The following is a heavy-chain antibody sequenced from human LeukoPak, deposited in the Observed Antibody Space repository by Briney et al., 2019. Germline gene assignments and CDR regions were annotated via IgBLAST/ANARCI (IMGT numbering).Heavy chain of an antibody. CDR2: ISAYIGNT. Sequence: ASGKASCKPSGSPFTTYGISWFQRAPGQGLGWRGGISAYIGNTNYVQKLQGRVTMTTDTSTTTAYMALKSLRSGDTAVYYCAKVYNTYYDFWSGHIYYMDVWGKGTTVTVSS. J-gene: IGHJ6*03. D-gene: IGHD3-3*01. CDR1: GSPFTTYG. V-gene: IGHV1-18*01. CDR3: AKVYNTYYDFWSGHIYYMDV.